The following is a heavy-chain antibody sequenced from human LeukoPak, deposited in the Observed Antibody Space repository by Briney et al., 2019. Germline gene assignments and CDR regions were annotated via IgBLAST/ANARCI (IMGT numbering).Heavy chain of an antibody. CDR2: INNVASHI. CDR1: GFTFSSSA. CDR3: ARDPTQWLRYGHFDY. Sequence: GGSLRLSCAGSGFTFSSSAMNWVRQAPGKGLEWVSSINNVASHIYYADSVKGRFTISRDNAKNSLYLQMNSLRAEDTAVYYCARDPTQWLRYGHFDYWGQGTLVTVS. V-gene: IGHV3-21*01. J-gene: IGHJ4*02. D-gene: IGHD5-12*01.